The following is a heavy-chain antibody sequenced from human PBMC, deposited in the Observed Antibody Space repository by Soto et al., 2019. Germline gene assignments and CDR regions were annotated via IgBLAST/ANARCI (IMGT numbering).Heavy chain of an antibody. CDR1: GYTFTGYY. D-gene: IGHD5-18*01. V-gene: IGHV1-2*02. CDR3: ARDWVDTAIQGHYYYYYGMDV. J-gene: IGHJ6*02. Sequence: ASVKVSCKASGYTFTGYYMHWVRQAPGQGLEWMGWINPNSGGTNYAQKFQGRVTMTRDTSISTACMELSRLRSDDTAVYYCARDWVDTAIQGHYYYYYGMDVWGQGTTVTVSS. CDR2: INPNSGGT.